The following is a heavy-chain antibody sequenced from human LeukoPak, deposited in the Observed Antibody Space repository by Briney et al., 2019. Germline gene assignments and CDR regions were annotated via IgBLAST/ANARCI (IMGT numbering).Heavy chain of an antibody. CDR2: IYYSGST. D-gene: IGHD3-3*01. CDR3: ARVVIWNGYHIDKSGAWIDP. V-gene: IGHV4-61*03. J-gene: IGHJ5*02. CDR1: GGSFSSGSYY. Sequence: SETLSLTCTVSGGSFSSGSYYWSWIRQPPGKGLEWIGYIYYSGSTTYNPSLKSRVTISVDTSRNYFSLKLRSVTAADTAVYYCARVVIWNGYHIDKSGAWIDPWGQGTQVTVSS.